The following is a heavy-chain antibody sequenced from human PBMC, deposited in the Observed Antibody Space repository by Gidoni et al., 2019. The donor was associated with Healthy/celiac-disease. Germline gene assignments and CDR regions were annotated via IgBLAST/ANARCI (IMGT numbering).Heavy chain of an antibody. CDR3: ARDIVGASYFDY. Sequence: QVQLVESGGGVVQPGRSLRLSCAASGFTFSSYAMHWVRQAPGKGLEWVAVISYDGSNKYYADSVKGRFTISRDNSKNTLYLQMNSLRAEDTAVYYCARDIVGASYFDYWGQGTLVTVSS. V-gene: IGHV3-30-3*01. J-gene: IGHJ4*02. CDR2: ISYDGSNK. D-gene: IGHD1-26*01. CDR1: GFTFSSYA.